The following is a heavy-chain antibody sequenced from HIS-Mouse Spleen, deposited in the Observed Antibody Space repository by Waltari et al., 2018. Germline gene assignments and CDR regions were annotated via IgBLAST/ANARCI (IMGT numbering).Heavy chain of an antibody. V-gene: IGHV3-53*01. CDR3: ARALAAAGTGWFDP. J-gene: IGHJ5*02. Sequence: EVQLVESGGGLIQHGGSLRLSCAASGFTVSSNYLSWVRQAPGKGLEWVSVIYSGGSTYYADSVKGRFTISRDNSKNTLYLQMNSLRAEDTAVYYCARALAAAGTGWFDPWGQGTLVTVSS. CDR2: IYSGGST. D-gene: IGHD6-13*01. CDR1: GFTVSSNY.